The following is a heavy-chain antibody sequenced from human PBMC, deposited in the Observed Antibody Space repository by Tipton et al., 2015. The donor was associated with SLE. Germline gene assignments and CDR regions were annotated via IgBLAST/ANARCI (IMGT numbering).Heavy chain of an antibody. CDR2: IYYSGST. Sequence: LRLSCAVYGGSFSGYYWSWIRQPPGKGLGWIGYIYYSGSTNYNPSLKSRVTISVDTSKNQFSLKLSSVTAADTAVYYCARDLAARGGHYFDYWGQGTLVTVSS. CDR3: ARDLAARGGHYFDY. CDR1: GGSFSGYY. J-gene: IGHJ4*02. V-gene: IGHV4-59*01. D-gene: IGHD6-6*01.